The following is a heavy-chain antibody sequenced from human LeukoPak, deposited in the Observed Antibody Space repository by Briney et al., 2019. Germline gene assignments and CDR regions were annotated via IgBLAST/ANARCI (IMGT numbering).Heavy chain of an antibody. V-gene: IGHV4-59*01. D-gene: IGHD6-6*01. CDR2: IYYSGST. CDR3: AAEPMYSSSARSFDY. CDR1: GGSISSYY. Sequence: SETLSLTCTVSGGSISSYYWSWIRQPPGKGLEWIGYIYYSGSTNYNPSLKSRVTISVGTSKNQFSLKLSSVTAADTAVYYCAAEPMYSSSARSFDYWGQGTLVTVSS. J-gene: IGHJ4*02.